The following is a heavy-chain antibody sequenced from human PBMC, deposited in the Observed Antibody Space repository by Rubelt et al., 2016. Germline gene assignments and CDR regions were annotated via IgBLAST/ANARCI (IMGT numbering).Heavy chain of an antibody. J-gene: IGHJ5*02. D-gene: IGHD1-26*01. CDR1: GFSFSRAW. CDR2: IKNKTDGETT. CDR3: SSDLFEIVGRGTWFDP. Sequence: GGSLRLSCTASGFSFSRAWMNWVRQAPGQGLEWVGRIKNKTDGETTEYTAPVKGRFTISKDDSKNTVYLQMDSLKTEDTGVYYCSSDLFEIVGRGTWFDPWGPGTLVTVSS. V-gene: IGHV3-15*07.